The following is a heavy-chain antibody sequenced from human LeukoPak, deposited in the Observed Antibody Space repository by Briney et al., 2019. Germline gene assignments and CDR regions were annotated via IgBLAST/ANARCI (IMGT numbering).Heavy chain of an antibody. CDR1: GFKLGDYG. Sequence: PGGSLRLSCVASGFKLGDYGMVWVRQVPGKGLEWVSGINWNGGATGYVDSAKGRFTISRDGPKNSLYLQMDGLRPEDTALYYCARGSKLSYYYYYYMDVWGRGTTVTVSS. CDR2: INWNGGAT. CDR3: ARGSKLSYYYYYYMDV. V-gene: IGHV3-20*04. J-gene: IGHJ6*03. D-gene: IGHD1-7*01.